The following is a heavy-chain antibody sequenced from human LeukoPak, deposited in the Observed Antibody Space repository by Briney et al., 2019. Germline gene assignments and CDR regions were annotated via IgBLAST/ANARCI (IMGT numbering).Heavy chain of an antibody. CDR3: ARDATSLFDP. J-gene: IGHJ5*02. Sequence: SETLSLTCTVSDYSISSGGYYWSWIRQPPGKGLEWIGYIYHSGSTYYNPSLKSRVTISVDRSKNQFSLKLSSVTAADTAVYYCARDATSLFDPWGQGTLVTVSS. CDR1: DYSISSGGYY. CDR2: IYHSGST. V-gene: IGHV4-30-2*01.